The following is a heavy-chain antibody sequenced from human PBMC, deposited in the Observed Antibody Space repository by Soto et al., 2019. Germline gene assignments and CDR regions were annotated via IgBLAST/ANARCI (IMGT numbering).Heavy chain of an antibody. J-gene: IGHJ4*02. D-gene: IGHD6-6*01. CDR2: MYSSGIT. CDR1: GGSISSGAYF. V-gene: IGHV4-31*03. Sequence: QVQLQESGPGLVKPSETLFLTCSVFGGSISSGAYFWSWVRQHPGKGLEWIAYMYSSGITYYNPSLKSRVIISIDMSKNQFSLRLSSVTAADTAIYFCARGGDYSSSDLGHWGQGTLVSVSS. CDR3: ARGGDYSSSDLGH.